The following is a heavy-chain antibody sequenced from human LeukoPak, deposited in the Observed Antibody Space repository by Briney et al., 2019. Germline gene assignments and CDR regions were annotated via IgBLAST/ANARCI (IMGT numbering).Heavy chain of an antibody. V-gene: IGHV3-30*02. D-gene: IGHD6-13*01. Sequence: PGGSLRLSCAASGFIFSSYGMHWVRQAPGKGLEWVSFIRYDGGTEYYADSVKGRFTISRDDSNNALYLQMDSLRGDDAAVYYCAKAVGRISWSFDYWGQGTLVTVSS. J-gene: IGHJ4*02. CDR1: GFIFSSYG. CDR3: AKAVGRISWSFDY. CDR2: IRYDGGTE.